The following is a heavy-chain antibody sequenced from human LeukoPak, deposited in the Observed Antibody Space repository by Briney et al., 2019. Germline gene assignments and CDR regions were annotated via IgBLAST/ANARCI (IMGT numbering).Heavy chain of an antibody. J-gene: IGHJ6*03. Sequence: GASVKVSCKASGYTFTSYDINWVRQATGQGLEWMGWMNPNSGNTGYAQKFQGRVTITRNTSISTAYMELSSLRSEDTAVYYCARGAMALYYMDVWGKGTTVTVSS. CDR2: MNPNSGNT. V-gene: IGHV1-8*03. CDR1: GYTFTSYD. D-gene: IGHD5-18*01. CDR3: ARGAMALYYMDV.